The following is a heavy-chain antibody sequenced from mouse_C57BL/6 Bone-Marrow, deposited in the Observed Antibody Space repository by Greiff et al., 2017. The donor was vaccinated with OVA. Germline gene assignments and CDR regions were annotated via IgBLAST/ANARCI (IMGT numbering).Heavy chain of an antibody. D-gene: IGHD1-1*01. CDR1: GFTFSDYG. Sequence: EVKLMESGGGLVKPGGSLKLSCAASGFTFSDYGMHWVRQAPEKGLEWVAYISSGSSIIYYADTVKGRFTISRVNAKNTLFLQMTSLRSEDTAMYYCARRNFLLPWYFDVWGTGTTVTVSS. V-gene: IGHV5-17*01. J-gene: IGHJ1*03. CDR3: ARRNFLLPWYFDV. CDR2: ISSGSSII.